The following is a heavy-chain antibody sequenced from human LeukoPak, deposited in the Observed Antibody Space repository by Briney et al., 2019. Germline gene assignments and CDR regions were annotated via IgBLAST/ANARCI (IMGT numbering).Heavy chain of an antibody. V-gene: IGHV3-21*01. CDR2: ISSSSSYI. J-gene: IGHJ4*02. CDR1: GFTFSSYS. Sequence: GGSLRLSCAASGFTFSSYSMNWVRQAPGKGLEWVSSISSSSSYIYYADSVKGRFTISRDNAKNSLYLQMNSLRAEDTAVYYCARAGYSGFETGGYWGQGTLVTVSS. D-gene: IGHD5-12*01. CDR3: ARAGYSGFETGGY.